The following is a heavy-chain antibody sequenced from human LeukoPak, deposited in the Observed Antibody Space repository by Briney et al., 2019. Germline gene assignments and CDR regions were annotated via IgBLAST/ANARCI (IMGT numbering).Heavy chain of an antibody. CDR3: AKAYSRSWYKVIGY. Sequence: GGSLRLSCAASGFTFSSYAMSWVRQAPVKGLEWVSAISGSGGSTYCADSVKARFTISRDNSKNTLYLQMNSLRAEDTVVYYCAKAYSRSWYKVIGYWGQGTLVTVSS. CDR1: GFTFSSYA. D-gene: IGHD6-13*01. J-gene: IGHJ4*02. V-gene: IGHV3-23*01. CDR2: ISGSGGST.